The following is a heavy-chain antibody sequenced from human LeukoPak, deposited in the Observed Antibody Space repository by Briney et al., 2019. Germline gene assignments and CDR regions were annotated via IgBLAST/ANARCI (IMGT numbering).Heavy chain of an antibody. V-gene: IGHV4-39*01. Sequence: SETLSLTCTVSGGSVSISTSYWVWIRQPPGKGLQWIGTVYYNGSTDYSPSLKSRVTISVDTSNNQFSLKLTSVTAADTGVYFCARHLPHYGYDSCYINPSDFWGQGTLVTVSS. J-gene: IGHJ4*02. CDR3: ARHLPHYGYDSCYINPSDF. CDR2: VYYNGST. D-gene: IGHD2-2*02. CDR1: GGSVSISTSY.